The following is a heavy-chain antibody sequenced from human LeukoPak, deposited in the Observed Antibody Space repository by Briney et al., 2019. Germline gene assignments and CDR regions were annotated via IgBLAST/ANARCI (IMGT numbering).Heavy chain of an antibody. D-gene: IGHD6-6*01. CDR3: VREGAYSTSSPAGY. V-gene: IGHV3-7*01. Sequence: GGSLRLSCAASGFTFSSYWMSWVRQAPGKRLEWVANINQDGSEKYYVDSVKGRFIISRDNARNSLFLQMNILTAEDTAIYYRVREGAYSTSSPAGYWGQGTLVSVSS. CDR1: GFTFSSYW. CDR2: INQDGSEK. J-gene: IGHJ4*02.